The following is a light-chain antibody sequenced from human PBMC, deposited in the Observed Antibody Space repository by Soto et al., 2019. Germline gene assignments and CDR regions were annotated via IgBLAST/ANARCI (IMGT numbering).Light chain of an antibody. CDR1: HNDIGTYDY. V-gene: IGLV2-14*03. J-gene: IGLJ1*01. CDR3: SSFNSKRIYV. CDR2: GVT. Sequence: QSALTQPTSVSGSPGQSITISCTGNHNDIGTYDYVSWYQQHPGRAPRLLIHGVTTRPSGISGRFSASNSGLTASLTISGLQPEDEADSYCSSFNSKRIYVFGPGTKV.